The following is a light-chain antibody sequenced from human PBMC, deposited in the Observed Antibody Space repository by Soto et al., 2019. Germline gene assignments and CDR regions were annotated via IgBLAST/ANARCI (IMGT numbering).Light chain of an antibody. CDR1: QSVSSN. Sequence: EIVMTQSPATLSVSPGERATLSCRASQSVSSNLAWYQQKPGQAPRLLIYGASTRATAIPARFSGSGSGTEFTLTISSLQSEDFAFYYCQQYNNWPPWTFGQGPKLEI. J-gene: IGKJ2*02. CDR2: GAS. CDR3: QQYNNWPPWT. V-gene: IGKV3-15*01.